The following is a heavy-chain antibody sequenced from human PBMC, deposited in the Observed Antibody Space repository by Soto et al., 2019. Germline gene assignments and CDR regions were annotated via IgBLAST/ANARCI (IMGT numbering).Heavy chain of an antibody. CDR1: GFTFDDYA. CDR3: AKALGSSSLYSYYYYGMDV. V-gene: IGHV3-9*01. Sequence: SLRLSCAASGFTFDDYAMHWVRQAPGKGLEWVSGISWNSGSIGYADSVKGRFTISRDNAKNSLYLQMNSLRAEDTALYYCAKALGSSSLYSYYYYGMDVWGQGTTVT. D-gene: IGHD6-13*01. J-gene: IGHJ6*02. CDR2: ISWNSGSI.